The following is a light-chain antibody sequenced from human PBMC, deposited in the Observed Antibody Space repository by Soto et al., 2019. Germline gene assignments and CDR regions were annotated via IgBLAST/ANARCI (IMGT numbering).Light chain of an antibody. CDR2: EVT. CDR3: SSYTTSSTV. Sequence: QSALTQPASVSGSPGQSITISCTGTNRDGGDYKDVSWYQQHPGKAPKLLIYEVTYRPSGVSNRFSGSKSGNTASLTISGLQADDEADYYCSSYTTSSTVFGTGPKLTVL. J-gene: IGLJ1*01. V-gene: IGLV2-14*01. CDR1: NRDGGDYKD.